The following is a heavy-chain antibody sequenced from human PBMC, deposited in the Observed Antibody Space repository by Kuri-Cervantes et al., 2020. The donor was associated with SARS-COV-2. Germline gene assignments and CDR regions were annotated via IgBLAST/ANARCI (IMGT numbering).Heavy chain of an antibody. J-gene: IGHJ5*02. D-gene: IGHD3-22*01. CDR1: GYTFTGYY. CDR3: ARALGSSGYQTRYWFDP. Sequence: ASVKVSCKASGYTFTGYYMHWVRQAPGQGLEWMGWINPNSGGTNYAQKFQGRVTMTRDTSISTAYMELSRLRSDDTAVYYCARALGSSGYQTRYWFDPWGQGTLVTVSS. CDR2: INPNSGGT. V-gene: IGHV1-2*02.